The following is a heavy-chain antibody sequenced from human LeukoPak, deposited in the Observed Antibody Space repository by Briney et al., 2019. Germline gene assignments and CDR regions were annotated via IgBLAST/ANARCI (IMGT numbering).Heavy chain of an antibody. CDR2: IYYSGST. V-gene: IGHV4-59*01. J-gene: IGHJ4*02. Sequence: PSETLSLTCTVSGGSISSYYRSWIRQPPGKGLEWIGYIYYSGSTNYNPSLKSRVTISVDTSKNQFSLKLSSVTAADTAVYYCARGSYDSSGYYLFDYWGQGTLVTVSS. CDR1: GGSISSYY. D-gene: IGHD3-22*01. CDR3: ARGSYDSSGYYLFDY.